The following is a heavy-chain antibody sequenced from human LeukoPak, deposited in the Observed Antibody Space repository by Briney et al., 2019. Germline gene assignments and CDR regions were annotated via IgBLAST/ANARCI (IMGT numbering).Heavy chain of an antibody. J-gene: IGHJ4*02. V-gene: IGHV4-59*08. CDR1: GGSISSYY. D-gene: IGHD6-13*01. CDR3: ARFPYSSSCLGDC. Sequence: PSETLSLTCTVSGGSISSYYWSWIRQPPGKGLEWIGYIYYSGSTNYNPSLKSRVTISVDTSKNQFSLKLSSVTAADTAVYYCARFPYSSSCLGDCWGQGTLVTVSS. CDR2: IYYSGST.